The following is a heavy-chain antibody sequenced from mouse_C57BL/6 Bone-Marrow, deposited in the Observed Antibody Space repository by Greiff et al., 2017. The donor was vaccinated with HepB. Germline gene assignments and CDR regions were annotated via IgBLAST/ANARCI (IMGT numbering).Heavy chain of an antibody. Sequence: EVQLQQSGPELVKPGASVKISCKASGYTFTDYYMNWVKQSHGKSLEWIGDINPNNGGTSYNQKFKGKATLTVDKSSSTAYMELSSLTSEDSAVYYCASDAWFAYWGQGTLVTVSA. V-gene: IGHV1-26*01. CDR2: INPNNGGT. CDR1: GYTFTDYY. CDR3: ASDAWFAY. J-gene: IGHJ3*01.